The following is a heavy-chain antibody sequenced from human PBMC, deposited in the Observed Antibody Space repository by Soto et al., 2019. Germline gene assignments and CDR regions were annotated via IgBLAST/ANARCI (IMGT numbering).Heavy chain of an antibody. CDR3: AKDLHWYGMDV. Sequence: EVQLLESGGGLVQPGESLRLSCAASGFTFSDYFMNWARQAPGKGLEWVSGINKDGGTTQNADFVRGRFTISRDNSRNTLYLQMNSVRAEDTALYYCAKDLHWYGMDVWGQGTTVTVS. D-gene: IGHD1-20*01. CDR2: INKDGGTT. J-gene: IGHJ6*02. V-gene: IGHV3-23*01. CDR1: GFTFSDYF.